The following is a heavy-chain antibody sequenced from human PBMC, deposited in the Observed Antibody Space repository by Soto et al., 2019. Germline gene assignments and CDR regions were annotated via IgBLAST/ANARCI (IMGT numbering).Heavy chain of an antibody. CDR2: IYYSGST. CDR3: ARAGDQGAYDSSGYYYVNY. Sequence: SESLSLTCTVSGGSISSGDYSWCWIRQPPGKGLEWIGYIYYSGSTYYNPSLKSRVTISVDTSKNQFSLKLSSVTAADTAVYYCARAGDQGAYDSSGYYYVNYWGQGTLVTVSS. D-gene: IGHD3-22*01. J-gene: IGHJ4*02. V-gene: IGHV4-30-4*01. CDR1: GGSISSGDYS.